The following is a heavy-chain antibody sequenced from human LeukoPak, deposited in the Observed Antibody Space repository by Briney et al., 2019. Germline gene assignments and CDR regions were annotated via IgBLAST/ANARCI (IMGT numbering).Heavy chain of an antibody. D-gene: IGHD3-22*01. V-gene: IGHV4-4*07. CDR1: GDSITSDSMSYFH. CDR2: ISTTGST. CDR3: ARHPVVASAWFDP. Sequence: SETLSPTCTVSGDSITSDSMSYFHWSWIRQPAGKGLEWIRHISTTGSTNYNPSLKSRVSMSVDTSRNQFSLKLTSVTAADTAVYYCARHPVVASAWFDPWGQGTLVTVSS. J-gene: IGHJ5*02.